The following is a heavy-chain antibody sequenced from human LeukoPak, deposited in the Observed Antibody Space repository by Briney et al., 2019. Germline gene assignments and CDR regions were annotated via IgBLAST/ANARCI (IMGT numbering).Heavy chain of an antibody. V-gene: IGHV3-48*04. J-gene: IGHJ4*02. CDR1: GFTFSDYG. Sequence: GGSLRLSCAASGFTFSDYGMNWVRQAPGKALEWVSYISGRGGTLYYADSVKGRFTISRDDAKKSLYLQMNSLRVEDTAIYYCARQSSGIAATDKIDYWGQGTLVTVSS. D-gene: IGHD6-13*01. CDR3: ARQSSGIAATDKIDY. CDR2: ISGRGGTL.